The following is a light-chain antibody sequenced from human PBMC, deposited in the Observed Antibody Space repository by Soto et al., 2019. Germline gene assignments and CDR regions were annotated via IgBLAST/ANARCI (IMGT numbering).Light chain of an antibody. CDR1: QSISSY. CDR2: AAS. V-gene: IGKV1-39*01. Sequence: DIQMTQSQSSLSASVGDRVTITCRASQSISSYLNWYQQKPGKAPKCLISAASSLQSGVPSRFSGSGSGTDFTLAISSLQPEDFATYYCQQSYSTPFTFGPGTKVDIK. J-gene: IGKJ3*01. CDR3: QQSYSTPFT.